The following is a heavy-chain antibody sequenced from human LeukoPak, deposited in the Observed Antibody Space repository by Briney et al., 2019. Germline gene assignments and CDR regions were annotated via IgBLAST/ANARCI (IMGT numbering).Heavy chain of an antibody. CDR2: INPHSGGT. CDR3: ARIYYFDTNGYGAYFDS. V-gene: IGHV1-2*02. CDR1: GFTFTEYY. D-gene: IGHD3-22*01. J-gene: IGHJ4*02. Sequence: ASVKVSCKASGFTFTEYYIHWVRQAPGQGLEWMGWINPHSGGTNSAEKFQDRFTMTRDTSVSTVYMELGRLRHDDTAIYYCARIYYFDTNGYGAYFDSWGQGTLRTVSS.